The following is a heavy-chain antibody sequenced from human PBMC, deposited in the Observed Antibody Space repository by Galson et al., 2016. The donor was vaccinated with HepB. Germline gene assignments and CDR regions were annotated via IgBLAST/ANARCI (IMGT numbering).Heavy chain of an antibody. CDR1: GFTSSSYW. Sequence: SLRLSCAASGFTSSSYWMSWVRQPPGKGLEWVPMINQDGSENYYVDSVKGRFTISRDNAKNSLFLQMNSLRAEDTAIYYCARVGPPPEGYPSHWGGMDVWGQGTTVTVSS. V-gene: IGHV3-7*03. CDR3: ARVGPPPEGYPSHWGGMDV. CDR2: INQDGSEN. D-gene: IGHD3-16*01. J-gene: IGHJ6*02.